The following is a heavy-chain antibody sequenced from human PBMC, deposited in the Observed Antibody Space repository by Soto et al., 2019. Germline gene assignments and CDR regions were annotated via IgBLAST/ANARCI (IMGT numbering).Heavy chain of an antibody. J-gene: IGHJ4*02. V-gene: IGHV3-15*05. D-gene: IGHD1-1*01. Sequence: SGFTFSNAWMSWVRQAPGKGLEWVGLIKTKADGGTPDYAATVKGRFTISRDNAKSTLYLQMNSLRAEDTGVYYCVRDDFGLGLDYWGLGTLVTVSS. CDR1: GFTFSNAW. CDR2: IKTKADGGTP. CDR3: VRDDFGLGLDY.